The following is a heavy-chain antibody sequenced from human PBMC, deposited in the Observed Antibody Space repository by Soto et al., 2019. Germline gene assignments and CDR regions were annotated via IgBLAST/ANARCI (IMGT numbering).Heavy chain of an antibody. V-gene: IGHV3-11*04. CDR1: GGSISSGGYY. D-gene: IGHD1-26*01. CDR3: AYFPGY. CDR2: ISSSSSTI. Sequence: LSLTCTVSGGSISSGGYYWSWIRQAPGKGLEWVSYISSSSSTIYYADSVKGRFTISRDNAKNSLYLQMNSLRAEDTAVYYCAYFPGYWGQGTLVTVSS. J-gene: IGHJ4*02.